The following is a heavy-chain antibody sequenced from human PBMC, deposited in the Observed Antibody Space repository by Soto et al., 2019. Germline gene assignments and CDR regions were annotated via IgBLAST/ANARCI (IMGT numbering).Heavy chain of an antibody. CDR3: AREGGSLNWFDP. CDR1: GFTVSSYS. V-gene: IGHV3-48*02. Sequence: EVQLVESGGGLVQPGGSLRLSCAASGFTVSSYSMNWVRQAPGKGLEWVSYISSSSSTIYYADSVKGRFTISRDNAKNLLYLQMNSLRDEETAVYYCAREGGSLNWFDPWGQGTLVTVSS. CDR2: ISSSSSTI. J-gene: IGHJ5*02. D-gene: IGHD1-26*01.